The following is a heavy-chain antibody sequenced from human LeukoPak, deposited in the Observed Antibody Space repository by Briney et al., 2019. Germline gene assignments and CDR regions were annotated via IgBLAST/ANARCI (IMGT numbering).Heavy chain of an antibody. CDR3: ARSRGYSSGWFDY. V-gene: IGHV1-69*04. Sequence: VASVKVSCKASGCTFSSYGINWVRQAPGQGLEWMGRIIPVLGIANYAQKFQGRVTITADKSTSTSYMELSSLRSEDTAVYYCARSRGYSSGWFDYWGHGTLVTVSS. CDR1: GCTFSSYG. CDR2: IIPVLGIA. J-gene: IGHJ5*01. D-gene: IGHD6-19*01.